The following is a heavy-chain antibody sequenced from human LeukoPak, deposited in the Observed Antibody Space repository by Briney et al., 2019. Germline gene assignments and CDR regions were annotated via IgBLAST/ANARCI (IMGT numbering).Heavy chain of an antibody. CDR2: IKQDGTEK. D-gene: IGHD3-22*01. CDR3: ARADSSSWYSYYYDTTGYYGLVY. J-gene: IGHJ4*02. V-gene: IGHV3-7*01. Sequence: GGSLRLSCAASGFTFSSYWMSWVRQAPGKGLEWVANIKQDGTEKDYVDSVKGRFTISRDNAKNSLYLQLNSLRVEDTAVYYCARADSSSWYSYYYDTTGYYGLVYWGQGTLVTVSS. CDR1: GFTFSSYW.